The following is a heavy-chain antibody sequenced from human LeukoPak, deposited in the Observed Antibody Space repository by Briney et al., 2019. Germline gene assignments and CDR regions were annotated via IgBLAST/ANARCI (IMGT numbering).Heavy chain of an antibody. D-gene: IGHD3-22*01. V-gene: IGHV4-39*01. Sequence: PSETLSLTCTVSGGSISSSSYYWGWIRQPPGKGLEWIGSIYYTGITYYNPSLKSRVTISVDTSKNQFSLKLNSVTAADTAVYYCAIDSSGPMVLWGQGTLVSVSS. J-gene: IGHJ4*02. CDR1: GGSISSSSYY. CDR3: AIDSSGPMVL. CDR2: IYYTGIT.